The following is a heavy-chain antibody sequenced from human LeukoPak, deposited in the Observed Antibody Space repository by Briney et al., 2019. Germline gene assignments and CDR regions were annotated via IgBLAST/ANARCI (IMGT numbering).Heavy chain of an antibody. CDR2: IIPIFGTA. D-gene: IGHD3-22*01. Sequence: SVKVSCKASGGTFSSYAISWVRQAPGQGLEWMGGIIPIFGTANYAQKFQGRVTITADESTGTAYMELSSLRSEDTAVYYCARPTANYDSSGYNYYYGLDVWGQGTTVTVSS. J-gene: IGHJ6*02. V-gene: IGHV1-69*01. CDR3: ARPTANYDSSGYNYYYGLDV. CDR1: GGTFSSYA.